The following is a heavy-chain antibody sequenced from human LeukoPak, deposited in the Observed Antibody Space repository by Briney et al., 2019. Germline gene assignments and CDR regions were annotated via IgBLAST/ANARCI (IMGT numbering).Heavy chain of an antibody. CDR3: AREAYYGSGSWYWFDP. J-gene: IGHJ5*02. D-gene: IGHD3-10*01. V-gene: IGHV1-2*02. CDR2: INPNSGGT. Sequence: ASVKVSCKASGYTFTAYFIHWVRQAPGQGLEWMGWINPNSGGTNYAQKFQGRVTMTRDTSISTAYMELSRLRSDDTAVYYCAREAYYGSGSWYWFDPWGQGTLVTVSS. CDR1: GYTFTAYF.